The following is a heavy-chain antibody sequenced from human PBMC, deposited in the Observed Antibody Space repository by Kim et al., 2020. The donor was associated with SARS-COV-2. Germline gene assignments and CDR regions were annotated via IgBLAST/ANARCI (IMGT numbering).Heavy chain of an antibody. CDR3: ARDLIAVASDY. J-gene: IGHJ4*02. Sequence: ASVKVSCKASGYTFTSYGISWVRQAPGQGLEWMGWISAHNGNTKFAEKLQGRVSMTTDTSTSTAYMELTSLRSDDTAVYYCARDLIAVASDYWGQGTLVT. CDR2: ISAHNGNT. CDR1: GYTFTSYG. V-gene: IGHV1-18*01. D-gene: IGHD6-19*01.